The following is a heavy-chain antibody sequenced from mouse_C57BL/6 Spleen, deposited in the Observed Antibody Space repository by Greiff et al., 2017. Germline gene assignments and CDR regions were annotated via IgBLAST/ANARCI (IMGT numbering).Heavy chain of an antibody. D-gene: IGHD1-1*01. CDR3: ARYYGSSYGMDY. CDR2: IDPEDGET. V-gene: IGHV14-2*01. Sequence: EVQVVESGAELVKPGASVKLSCTASGFNIKDYYMHWVKQRTEQGLEWIGSIDPEDGETKYAPKFQGKATITADTSSNTASLQLSSLTSEDTAVYYCARYYGSSYGMDYWGQGTSVTVSS. CDR1: GFNIKDYY. J-gene: IGHJ4*01.